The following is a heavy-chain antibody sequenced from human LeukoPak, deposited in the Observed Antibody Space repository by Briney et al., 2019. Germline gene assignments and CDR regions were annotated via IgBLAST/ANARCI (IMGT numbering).Heavy chain of an antibody. Sequence: GGSLRLSCAASGFTVSSNYMSWVRQAPGKGLEWVSVIYSGGSTYYADSVKGRFTISRDNSKNTLYLQMNSLGAEDTAVYYCASRLNIGKPIDYWGQGTLVTVSS. CDR1: GFTVSSNY. CDR2: IYSGGST. V-gene: IGHV3-53*01. D-gene: IGHD5-12*01. CDR3: ASRLNIGKPIDY. J-gene: IGHJ4*02.